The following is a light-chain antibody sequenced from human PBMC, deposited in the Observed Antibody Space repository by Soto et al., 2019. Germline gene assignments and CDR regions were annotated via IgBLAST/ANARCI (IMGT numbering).Light chain of an antibody. CDR2: DAS. Sequence: DIQMTQSPSTLSASVGDRVTITCRASQSISGWLAWYQQKQGKAPKVMIYDASSLESGVPSRFSGSGSGTEFNLTISSLQPEDFATYYCQQVNSYPRTLGQGTRLEIK. V-gene: IGKV1-5*01. CDR3: QQVNSYPRT. CDR1: QSISGW. J-gene: IGKJ5*01.